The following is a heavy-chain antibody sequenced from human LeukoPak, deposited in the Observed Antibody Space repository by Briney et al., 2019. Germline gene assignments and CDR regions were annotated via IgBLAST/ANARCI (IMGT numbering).Heavy chain of an antibody. V-gene: IGHV3-64*01. J-gene: IGHJ3*02. CDR2: ISSNGGST. CDR1: GFTFSSYA. D-gene: IGHD2-15*01. Sequence: TGGSLRLSCAASGFTFSSYAMDWVRQAPGKGLEYVSAISSNGGSTYYANSVKGRFTISRDNSKNTLYLQMGSLRAEDMAVYYCARGVAAMTDAFDIWGQGTMVTVSS. CDR3: ARGVAAMTDAFDI.